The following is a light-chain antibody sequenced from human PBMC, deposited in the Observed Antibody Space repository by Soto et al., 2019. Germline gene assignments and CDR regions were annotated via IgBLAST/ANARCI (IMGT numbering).Light chain of an antibody. CDR3: KSYTSISTWV. CDR1: SSDVGGYNY. CDR2: EVT. V-gene: IGLV2-14*01. Sequence: QSALAQPASVSGSPGQSITISCSGTSSDVGGYNYVSWYQHHPGKAPKLLIYEVTSRPSGVSNRFSGSKSGNTASLTISGLQAEDEAAYYCKSYTSISTWVFGGGTKLTVL. J-gene: IGLJ3*02.